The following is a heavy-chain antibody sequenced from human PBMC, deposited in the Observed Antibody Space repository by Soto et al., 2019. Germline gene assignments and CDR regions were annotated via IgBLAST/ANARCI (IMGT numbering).Heavy chain of an antibody. CDR3: ARHSGLDWFDP. D-gene: IGHD5-12*01. V-gene: IGHV4-59*08. Sequence: SETLCLTSTFAGCYISSFCWILIRQPPGKGLEWIGYIYYSGSTNYNPSLKSRVTISVDTSKNQFSLKLSSVTAADTAVYYCARHSGLDWFDPWVQGTLVTGSS. CDR2: IYYSGST. CDR1: GCYISSFC. J-gene: IGHJ5*02.